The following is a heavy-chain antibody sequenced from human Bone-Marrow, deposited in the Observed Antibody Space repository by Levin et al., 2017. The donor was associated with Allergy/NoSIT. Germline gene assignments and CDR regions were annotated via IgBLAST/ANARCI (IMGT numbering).Heavy chain of an antibody. CDR3: ARDHNAYDPNYYHYYAIDV. D-gene: IGHD5-12*01. V-gene: IGHV1-2*02. CDR1: GYTFTAYF. CDR2: IDPNSVGT. Sequence: GESLKISCKASGYTFTAYFIHWLRQVPGQGLEWMGWIDPNSVGTTYAQRFRGKVTLSRDTSISTAYMALSSLTPDDTAVYFCARDHNAYDPNYYHYYAIDVWGQGTTVTVSS. J-gene: IGHJ6*02.